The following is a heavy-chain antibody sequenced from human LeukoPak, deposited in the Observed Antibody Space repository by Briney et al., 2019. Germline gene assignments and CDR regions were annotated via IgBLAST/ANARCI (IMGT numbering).Heavy chain of an antibody. V-gene: IGHV3-30*04. CDR2: ISYDGSNK. CDR1: GFTFSSYA. J-gene: IGHJ4*02. D-gene: IGHD3-10*01. CDR3: AKDLSGSGSYLGL. Sequence: GGSLSLPCVASGFTFSSYAMHWVRQAPGKGLEWVAVISYDGSNKKYADSVKGRFTISRDNSKNTLYLQMNSLRAEDTAVYYCAKDLSGSGSYLGLWGQGTLVTVSS.